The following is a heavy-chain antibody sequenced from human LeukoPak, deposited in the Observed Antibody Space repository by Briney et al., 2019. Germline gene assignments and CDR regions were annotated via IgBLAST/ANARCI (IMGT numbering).Heavy chain of an antibody. CDR3: ATFYCSSTSCYIDYYYGMDA. V-gene: IGHV1-24*01. J-gene: IGHJ6*02. D-gene: IGHD2-2*02. Sequence: GASVKVSCKVSGYTLTELSMHWVRQAPGKGLEWMGGFDPEDGETIYAQKFQGRVTTTEDTSTDTAYMELSSLRSEDTAVYYCATFYCSSTSCYIDYYYGMDAWGQGTTVTVSS. CDR2: FDPEDGET. CDR1: GYTLTELS.